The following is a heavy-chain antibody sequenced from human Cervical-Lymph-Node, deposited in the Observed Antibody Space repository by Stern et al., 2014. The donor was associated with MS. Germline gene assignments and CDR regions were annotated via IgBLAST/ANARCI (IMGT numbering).Heavy chain of an antibody. Sequence: QVQLVQSGAEVKKPGASVKVSCQASGYNFMTYGISWVRQAPGQRLEWVGWISSYNGHRSFARDFRDRVSVSTDPSRTTAYLELRNLTSDDTAIYYCARATHVVVMTSISSFFDHWGQGTLLIVSS. V-gene: IGHV1-18*01. J-gene: IGHJ5*02. CDR2: ISSYNGHR. D-gene: IGHD2-21*01. CDR3: ARATHVVVMTSISSFFDH. CDR1: GYNFMTYG.